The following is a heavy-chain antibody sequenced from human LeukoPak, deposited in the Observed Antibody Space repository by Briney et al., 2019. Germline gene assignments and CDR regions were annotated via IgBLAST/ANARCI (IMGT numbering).Heavy chain of an antibody. CDR3: AKDYYGSGSYCNGDTDY. Sequence: PGGSLRLSCAASGFTFSSYGMHLVRQAPGKGLEWVAFIRYDGSNKYYADSVKGRLTISRDNSKNTLYLQMNSLRAEDTAVYYCAKDYYGSGSYCNGDTDYWGQGTLVTVSS. J-gene: IGHJ4*02. D-gene: IGHD3-10*01. V-gene: IGHV3-30*02. CDR1: GFTFSSYG. CDR2: IRYDGSNK.